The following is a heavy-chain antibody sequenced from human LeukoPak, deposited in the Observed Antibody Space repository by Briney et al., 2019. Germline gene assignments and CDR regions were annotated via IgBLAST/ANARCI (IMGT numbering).Heavy chain of an antibody. J-gene: IGHJ3*01. V-gene: IGHV1-69*13. Sequence: ASVKVSCKASGYTFTNYAMNWVRQAPGQGLEWMGGITPIFGTANYAQKFQGRVTITAAESTSTAYLELRSLTSEDTAVYFCATERWLQYWGQGTMVTVS. D-gene: IGHD5-24*01. CDR3: ATERWLQY. CDR1: GYTFTNYA. CDR2: ITPIFGTA.